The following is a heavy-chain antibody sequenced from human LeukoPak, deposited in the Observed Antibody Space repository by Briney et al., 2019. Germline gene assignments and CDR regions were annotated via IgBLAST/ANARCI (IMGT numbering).Heavy chain of an antibody. D-gene: IGHD6-13*01. V-gene: IGHV4-34*01. CDR3: ARGKRGYSSSWYDY. CDR1: GGSFSGYY. Sequence: PSHTLSLTCSLDGGSFSGYYCSWIRQPPGKGLEWGGEINNSGSTNYHPSLKSRVTISVDTSKNQFSLKLSSVTAADTAVYYCARGKRGYSSSWYDYWGQGTLVTVSS. CDR2: INNSGST. J-gene: IGHJ4*02.